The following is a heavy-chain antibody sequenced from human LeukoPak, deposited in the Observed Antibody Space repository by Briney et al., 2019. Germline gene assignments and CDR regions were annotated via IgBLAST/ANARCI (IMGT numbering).Heavy chain of an antibody. CDR3: ARDLAARPGWFDP. D-gene: IGHD6-6*01. J-gene: IGHJ5*02. CDR1: GGTFSSYA. CDR2: IIPIFGTA. Sequence: ASVKASCKASGGTFSSYAISWVRQAPGQGLEWMGGIIPIFGTANYAQKFQGRVTITADESTSTAYMELSSLRSEDTAVYYCARDLAARPGWFDPWGQGTLVTVSS. V-gene: IGHV1-69*13.